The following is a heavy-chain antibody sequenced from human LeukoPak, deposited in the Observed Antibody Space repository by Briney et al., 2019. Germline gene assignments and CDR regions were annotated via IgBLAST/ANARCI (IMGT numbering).Heavy chain of an antibody. CDR3: AREEDSSSWYYFDY. D-gene: IGHD6-13*01. V-gene: IGHV4-4*07. CDR2: IYTSGST. J-gene: IGHJ4*02. CDR1: GGSISSYY. Sequence: SETLSLTCTVSGGSISSYYWSWIRQPAGKGLEWIGRIYTSGSTNYNSSLKSRVTMSVDTSKNQFSLKLSSVTAADTAVYYCAREEDSSSWYYFDYWGQGTLVTVSS.